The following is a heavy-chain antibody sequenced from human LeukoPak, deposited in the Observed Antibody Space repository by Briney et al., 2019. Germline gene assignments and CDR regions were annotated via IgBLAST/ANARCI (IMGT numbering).Heavy chain of an antibody. CDR3: ARLSGYDWESFYDY. CDR1: GGPISSYY. J-gene: IGHJ4*02. D-gene: IGHD5-12*01. CDR2: INHSGST. Sequence: SETLSLTCTVSGGPISSYYWSWIRQPPGKGLEWIGVINHSGSTNYNPSLKSRVTISVHTSKNQFSLKLSSVTAADTAVYYCARLSGYDWESFYDYWGQGTLVTVSS. V-gene: IGHV4-34*01.